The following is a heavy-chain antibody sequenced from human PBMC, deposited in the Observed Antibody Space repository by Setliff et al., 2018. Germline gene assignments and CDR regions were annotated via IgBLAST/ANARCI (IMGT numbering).Heavy chain of an antibody. V-gene: IGHV3-23*01. D-gene: IGHD3-10*01. CDR1: GFTFNNCA. J-gene: IGHJ4*02. CDR2: ISVNGDGT. Sequence: GGSLRLSCAASGFTFNNCAMSWVRQAPGKGLEWVSTISVNGDGTYYADSAKGRFTISRDNSQNTLSLQVNSLRAEDTAVYYCAKGNAGSNFDYWGQGTLVTVSS. CDR3: AKGNAGSNFDY.